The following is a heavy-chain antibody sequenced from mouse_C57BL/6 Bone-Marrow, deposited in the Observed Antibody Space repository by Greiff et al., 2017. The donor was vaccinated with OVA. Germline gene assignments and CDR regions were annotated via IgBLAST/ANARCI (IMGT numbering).Heavy chain of an antibody. J-gene: IGHJ1*03. CDR1: GYTFTSYW. Sequence: VQLQQPGAELVKPGASVKMSCKASGYTFTSYWITWVKQRPGQGLEWIGDIYPGSGSTNYNEKFKSKATLTVETSSSTAYMQLSSLTSEDSAVYYCARDYYGSSYDWYFDVWGTGTTVTVSS. CDR2: IYPGSGST. D-gene: IGHD1-1*01. V-gene: IGHV1-55*01. CDR3: ARDYYGSSYDWYFDV.